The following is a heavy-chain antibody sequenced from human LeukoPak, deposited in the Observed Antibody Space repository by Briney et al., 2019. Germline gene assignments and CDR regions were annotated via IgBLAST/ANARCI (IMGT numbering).Heavy chain of an antibody. CDR2: IYTSRST. D-gene: IGHD3-3*01. V-gene: IGHV4-4*07. J-gene: IGHJ4*02. CDR1: GGSISSYY. Sequence: SETLSLTCTVSGGSISSYYWSWLRQPAGKGLEWIGRIYTSRSTNYNPSLKSRVTMSVDTSKNQFSLKLSSVTAADTAVYHCARDATRSGYFTTFDYWGQGTLVTVSS. CDR3: ARDATRSGYFTTFDY.